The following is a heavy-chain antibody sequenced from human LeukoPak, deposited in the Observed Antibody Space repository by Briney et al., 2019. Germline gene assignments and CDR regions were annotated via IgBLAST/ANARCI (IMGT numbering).Heavy chain of an antibody. CDR3: ARSAYCGGDCYRYYYYYGMEV. J-gene: IGHJ6*02. CDR2: IYYSGST. Sequence: PSETLSLTCTVSGGSISSGDYYWSWIRQPPGKGLEWIGYIYYSGSTYYNPSLKSRVTISVDTSKNQFSLKLSSVTAADTAVYYCARSAYCGGDCYRYYYYYGMEVWGQGTTVTVSS. V-gene: IGHV4-30-4*01. D-gene: IGHD2-21*02. CDR1: GGSISSGDYY.